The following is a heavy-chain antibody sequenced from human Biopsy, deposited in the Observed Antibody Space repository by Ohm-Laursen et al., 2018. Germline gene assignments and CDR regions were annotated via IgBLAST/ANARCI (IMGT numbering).Heavy chain of an antibody. D-gene: IGHD4/OR15-4a*01. CDR1: GGSIKSYY. CDR2: IYYTGHT. CDR3: GSAATFGASHHWHHF. V-gene: IGHV4-59*01. J-gene: IGHJ4*02. Sequence: TLSLTCSVSGGSIKSYYWNWIRQSPGKGLEWIGFIYYTGHTNYNPSLKSRATISVDTSKNQFSLKVISVTAADTAVYYCGSAATFGASHHWHHFWGQGTLVTVSS.